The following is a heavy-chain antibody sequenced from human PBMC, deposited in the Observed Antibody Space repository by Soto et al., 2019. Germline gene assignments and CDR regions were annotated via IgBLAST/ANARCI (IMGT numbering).Heavy chain of an antibody. J-gene: IGHJ4*02. V-gene: IGHV2-5*02. CDR1: GFSLSSSGVG. CDR3: VHRSANSYSLWADYFDY. D-gene: IGHD4-4*01. Sequence: SGPTLVNPTQTLTLTCTFSGFSLSSSGVGVGWIRQPPGKALEWLALIYWDDDKSYSPFLKSRLTITGDSSKNQVALTMTNMDSVDTATYYCVHRSANSYSLWADYFDYWGQGIPVTVSS. CDR2: IYWDDDK.